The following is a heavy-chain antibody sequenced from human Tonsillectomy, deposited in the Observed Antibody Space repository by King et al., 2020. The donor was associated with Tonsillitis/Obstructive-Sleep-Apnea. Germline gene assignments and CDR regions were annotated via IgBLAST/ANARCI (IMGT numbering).Heavy chain of an antibody. D-gene: IGHD3-22*01. Sequence: VQLVESGGGLVQPGWSLRLSCAASGFTFNNYAMSWVRQAPGRGLEWVSSISGGGGSTYYADSVKGRFTISRDNSKNTLYLQMNSLRDDDTAVYYCARGLDYRDSSGCSYFKYWGQGTLVTVSS. V-gene: IGHV3-23*04. CDR1: GFTFNNYA. CDR3: ARGLDYRDSSGCSYFKY. J-gene: IGHJ4*02. CDR2: ISGGGGST.